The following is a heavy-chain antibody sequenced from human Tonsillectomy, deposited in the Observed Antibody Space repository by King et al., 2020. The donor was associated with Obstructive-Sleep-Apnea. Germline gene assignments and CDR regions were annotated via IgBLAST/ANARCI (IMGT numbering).Heavy chain of an antibody. J-gene: IGHJ4*02. Sequence: VQLVQSGAEVKKPGASVKVSCKASGHTFTSYYMHWVRQAPGQGLEWMGIINPSGGSTSYAQKFQGRVTMTRDTSTSTVYMELSSLRSEDTAVYYCASSFMITFGGVIYWGQGTLVTVSS. CDR3: ASSFMITFGGVIY. CDR2: INPSGGST. D-gene: IGHD3-16*01. CDR1: GHTFTSYY. V-gene: IGHV1-46*03.